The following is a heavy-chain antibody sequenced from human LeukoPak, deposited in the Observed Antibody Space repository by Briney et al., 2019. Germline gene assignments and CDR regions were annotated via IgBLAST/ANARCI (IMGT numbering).Heavy chain of an antibody. CDR3: ARDSNRIMIVVDPFDY. J-gene: IGHJ4*02. V-gene: IGHV1-18*01. Sequence: ASVKVSCKASGYTFTSYGISWVRQAPGQGLEWMGWISACNGNTNYAQKLQGRVTMTTDTSTSTAYMELRSLRSDDTAVYYCARDSNRIMIVVDPFDYWGQGTLVTVSS. CDR2: ISACNGNT. CDR1: GYTFTSYG. D-gene: IGHD3-22*01.